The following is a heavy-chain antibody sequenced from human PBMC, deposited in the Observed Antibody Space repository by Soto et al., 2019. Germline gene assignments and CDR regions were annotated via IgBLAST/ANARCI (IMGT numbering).Heavy chain of an antibody. D-gene: IGHD3-3*01. CDR2: IKQDGSEK. J-gene: IGHJ4*02. CDR1: GFTFSSYW. V-gene: IGHV3-7*03. Sequence: GGSLRLSCAASGFTFSSYWMSWVRQAPGKGLEWVANIKQDGSEKYYVDSVKGRFTISRDNAKNSLYLQMNSLRAEDSAVYYFAMITICGVVPPEAPYYFDYVGQGTRVNVSS. CDR3: AMITICGVVPPEAPYYFDY.